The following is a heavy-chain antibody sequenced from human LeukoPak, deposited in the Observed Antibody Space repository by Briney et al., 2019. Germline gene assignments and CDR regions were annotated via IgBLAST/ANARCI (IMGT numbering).Heavy chain of an antibody. CDR2: ISSSGSTI. J-gene: IGHJ4*02. V-gene: IGHV3-11*04. CDR1: GFTFSDYY. Sequence: GGSLRLSCAASGFTFSDYYMNWIRQAPGKGLEWVSYISSSGSTIYYADSVKGRFTISRDNAKNSLYLQMNSLRAEDTAVYYCAREKDGDYDLIYFDYWGQGTLVTVSS. CDR3: AREKDGDYDLIYFDY. D-gene: IGHD4-17*01.